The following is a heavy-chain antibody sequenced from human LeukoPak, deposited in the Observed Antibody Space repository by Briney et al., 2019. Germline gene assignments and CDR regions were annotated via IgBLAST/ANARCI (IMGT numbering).Heavy chain of an antibody. CDR1: GFTFNNYA. Sequence: GGSLRLSCAASGFTFNNYAMTWVRQAPGKGLEWVSAISNSGGNTYYADSLKGRFTISRDNSNNTLYLQMYGLRAEDTAVYYCARGTGIARPDYWGQGTLVTVSS. J-gene: IGHJ4*02. D-gene: IGHD6-6*01. CDR3: ARGTGIARPDY. V-gene: IGHV3-23*01. CDR2: ISNSGGNT.